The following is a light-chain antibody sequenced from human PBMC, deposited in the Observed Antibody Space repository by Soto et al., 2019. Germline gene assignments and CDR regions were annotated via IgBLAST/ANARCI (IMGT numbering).Light chain of an antibody. J-gene: IGKJ1*01. CDR2: DAS. CDR3: QQYKSYWT. Sequence: DIHMTQSPSTLSASVGYVFTITCRASQRISTWLAWYQQKPGKAPKLLISDASSLETGVQSRFSGSGSGTELTLTIKRLQPDDFATSYCQQYKSYWTFGPGTKVDI. CDR1: QRISTW. V-gene: IGKV1-5*01.